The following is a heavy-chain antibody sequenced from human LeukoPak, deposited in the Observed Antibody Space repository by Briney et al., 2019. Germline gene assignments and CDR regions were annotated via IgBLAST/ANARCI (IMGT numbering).Heavy chain of an antibody. J-gene: IGHJ4*02. CDR3: ASSRAGTWSYFDY. CDR1: GGSFSGYY. V-gene: IGHV4-34*01. Sequence: SETLSLTCAVYGGSFSGYYWSWIRQPPGKGLEWIGEINHSGSTNYNPSLKSRVTISVDTSKNQFSLKLSSVTAADTAVYYCASSRAGTWSYFDYWGQGNLVTVSS. D-gene: IGHD3-10*01. CDR2: INHSGST.